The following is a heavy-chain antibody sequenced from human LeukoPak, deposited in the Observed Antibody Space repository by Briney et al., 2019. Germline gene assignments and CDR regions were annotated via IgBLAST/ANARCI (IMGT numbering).Heavy chain of an antibody. CDR1: GFTFSSYA. Sequence: PGRSLRLSCAASGFTFSSYAMHWLRQAPGKGPEWVAVISYDGSNKYYADSVKGRFTISRDNSKNTLYLQMNSLRAEATAVYYCARDSPPGYSSSWYYFDYWGQGTLVTVSS. D-gene: IGHD6-13*01. V-gene: IGHV3-30*04. CDR3: ARDSPPGYSSSWYYFDY. CDR2: ISYDGSNK. J-gene: IGHJ4*02.